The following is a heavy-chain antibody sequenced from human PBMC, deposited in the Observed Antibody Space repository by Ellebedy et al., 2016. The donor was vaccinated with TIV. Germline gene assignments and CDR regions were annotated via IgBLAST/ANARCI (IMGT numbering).Heavy chain of an antibody. CDR3: VRLSQSAQYAHFDS. CDR2: ISSSGSTI. Sequence: GESLKISCAASGFTFSSYEMNWVRQAPGKGLEWVSYISSSGSTIYYADSVKGRFTISRDNAKNSLYLQMNSLRAEDTAVYYCVRLSQSAQYAHFDSWGQGTLVTVSS. V-gene: IGHV3-48*03. J-gene: IGHJ4*02. CDR1: GFTFSSYE.